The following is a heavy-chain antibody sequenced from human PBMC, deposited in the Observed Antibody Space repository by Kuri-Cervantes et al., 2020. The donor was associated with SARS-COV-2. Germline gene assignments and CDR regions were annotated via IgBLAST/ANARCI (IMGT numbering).Heavy chain of an antibody. CDR1: GGSISSYY. V-gene: IGHV4-59*12. J-gene: IGHJ4*02. CDR2: IYYSGTT. CDR3: ARDLSRLGMIENFDY. Sequence: SETLSPTCTVSGGSISSYYWSWIRQPPGKGLEWIGYIYYSGTTNYNPSLRSRVTISVDTSKNQFSLKLSSGTAADTAVYYCARDLSRLGMIENFDYWGQGTLVTVSS. D-gene: IGHD3-16*01.